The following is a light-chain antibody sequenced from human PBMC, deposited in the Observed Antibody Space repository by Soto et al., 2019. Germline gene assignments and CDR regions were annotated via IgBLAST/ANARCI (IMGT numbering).Light chain of an antibody. J-gene: IGLJ2*01. CDR2: ANS. Sequence: QSVLTQPPSVSGAPGQRVTISCTGSGSNIGAGYDVHWYQQVPGTAPKLLIYANSSRPSGVPDRFSGSKSATSASLAIIGLQAEDEADYYCQSYDSGLRGVIFGGGTKVTVL. V-gene: IGLV1-40*01. CDR3: QSYDSGLRGVI. CDR1: GSNIGAGYD.